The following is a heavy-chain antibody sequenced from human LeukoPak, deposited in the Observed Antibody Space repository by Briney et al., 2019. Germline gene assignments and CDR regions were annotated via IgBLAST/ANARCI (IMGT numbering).Heavy chain of an antibody. Sequence: PSETLSLTCAVYGGSFSGYYWSWIRQPPGKGLEWIGEINHSGSTNYNPSLKSRVTISVDTSKNQFSLKLSSVTAADTAVYYCARLTALYVWGSYRQPGYLDYWGQGTLVTVSS. CDR2: INHSGST. V-gene: IGHV4-34*01. CDR1: GGSFSGYY. J-gene: IGHJ4*02. D-gene: IGHD3-16*02. CDR3: ARLTALYVWGSYRQPGYLDY.